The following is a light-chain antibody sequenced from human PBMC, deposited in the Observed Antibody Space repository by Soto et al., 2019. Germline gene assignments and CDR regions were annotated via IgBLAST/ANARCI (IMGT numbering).Light chain of an antibody. V-gene: IGLV2-14*03. CDR2: DVS. Sequence: QSALTQLASVSGSPGQSITISCTGTSSDVGGYNYVSWYQHHPGKAPKLMIYDVSNRPSGISNRFSGSKSGNTASLTISGLQPEDEGDYYCSSYTTSNTRQIVFGTGTKLTVL. J-gene: IGLJ1*01. CDR1: SSDVGGYNY. CDR3: SSYTTSNTRQIV.